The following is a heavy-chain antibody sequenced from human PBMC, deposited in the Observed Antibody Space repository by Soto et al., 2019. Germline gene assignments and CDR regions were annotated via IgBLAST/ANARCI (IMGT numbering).Heavy chain of an antibody. CDR2: IRSKAYGGTT. CDR1: GFTFNDYT. Sequence: GGSLRLSCTASGFTFNDYTLSWVRQAPGKGLEWVGFIRSKAYGGTTEYAASVKGRFTISRDDSKSIAYLQMNSLKPEDTAVYYCTAGKLYPSLDFDYWGQGTLVTVS. V-gene: IGHV3-49*04. D-gene: IGHD2-8*01. J-gene: IGHJ4*02. CDR3: TAGKLYPSLDFDY.